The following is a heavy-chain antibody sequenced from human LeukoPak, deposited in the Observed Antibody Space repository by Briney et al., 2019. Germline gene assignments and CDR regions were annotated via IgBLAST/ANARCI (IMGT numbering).Heavy chain of an antibody. D-gene: IGHD4-17*01. J-gene: IGHJ5*02. Sequence: SETLSLTCAVYGGSFSGYYWSWIRQPPGKGLEWIGEINHSGSTNYNPSLKSRVTISVDTSKNQFSLKLSSVTAADTAVYYCARIDYGDYLGNWFDPWGQGTLVTVSS. CDR2: INHSGST. CDR3: ARIDYGDYLGNWFDP. V-gene: IGHV4-34*01. CDR1: GGSFSGYY.